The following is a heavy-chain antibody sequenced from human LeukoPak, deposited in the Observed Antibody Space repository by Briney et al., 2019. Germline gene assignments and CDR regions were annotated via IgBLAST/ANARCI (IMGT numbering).Heavy chain of an antibody. CDR2: ISYDGSNK. Sequence: PGRSLRLSCAASGFTFSSYAMHWVRQAPGKGLEWVAVISYDGSNKYYADSVKGRFTISRDNSKNTLYLQMNSLRAEDTAVYYCARQPSGSFHFDYWGQGTLVTVSP. J-gene: IGHJ4*02. D-gene: IGHD1-26*01. V-gene: IGHV3-30*04. CDR3: ARQPSGSFHFDY. CDR1: GFTFSSYA.